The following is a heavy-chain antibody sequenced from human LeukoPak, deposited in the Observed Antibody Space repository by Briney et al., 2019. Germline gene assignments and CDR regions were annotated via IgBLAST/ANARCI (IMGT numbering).Heavy chain of an antibody. CDR1: GYTFTSYD. J-gene: IGHJ6*02. Sequence: ASVKASCKASGYTFTSYDINWVRQATGQGLEWMGWMNPNSGNTGYAQKFQGRVTMTRNTSISTAYMELSSLRSEDTAVYYCARGGYSSTREYYYYGMDVWGQGTTVTVSS. D-gene: IGHD6-13*01. CDR3: ARGGYSSTREYYYYGMDV. V-gene: IGHV1-8*01. CDR2: MNPNSGNT.